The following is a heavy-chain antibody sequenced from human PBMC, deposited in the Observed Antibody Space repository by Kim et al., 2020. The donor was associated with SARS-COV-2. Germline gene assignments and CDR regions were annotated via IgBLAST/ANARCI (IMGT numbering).Heavy chain of an antibody. V-gene: IGHV4-34*01. D-gene: IGHD2-15*01. CDR2: INHSGST. CDR1: GGSFSGYY. Sequence: SETLSLTCAVYGGSFSGYYWSWIRQPPGKGLEWIGEINHSGSTNYNPSLKSRVTISVDTSKNQFSLKLSSVTAADTAVYYCARGDAYCSGGSCYPWDLYYYYMDVWGEGTTVTVSS. CDR3: ARGDAYCSGGSCYPWDLYYYYMDV. J-gene: IGHJ6*03.